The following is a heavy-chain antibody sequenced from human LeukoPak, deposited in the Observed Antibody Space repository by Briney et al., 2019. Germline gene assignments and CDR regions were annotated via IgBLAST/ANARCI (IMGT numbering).Heavy chain of an antibody. J-gene: IGHJ5*02. D-gene: IGHD2-8*01. V-gene: IGHV1-2*02. Sequence: SVTLSCKASGYTFTDYYLHWVRQAPGQGLEWMGWINPNSGGTKYAQNFQGRVTMTRDTSSSTAYMELSRLRSDDTAVYYCARVGCTNINCLNWFDPWGQGTLDLVSS. CDR2: INPNSGGT. CDR3: ARVGCTNINCLNWFDP. CDR1: GYTFTDYY.